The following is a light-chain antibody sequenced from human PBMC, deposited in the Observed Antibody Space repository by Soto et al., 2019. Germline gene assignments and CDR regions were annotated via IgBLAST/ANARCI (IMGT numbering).Light chain of an antibody. Sequence: QSVLTQPPSASGSPGQSVTISCTGTSSDVGGYNYVSWYQQHPGKVPKLIIYEVSKRPSGVPERFSGSKSGNTASLTVSGLQAEDEADYYCSSYAGINNFVVFSGGTKLTVL. CDR2: EVS. V-gene: IGLV2-8*01. CDR1: SSDVGGYNY. CDR3: SSYAGINNFVV. J-gene: IGLJ2*01.